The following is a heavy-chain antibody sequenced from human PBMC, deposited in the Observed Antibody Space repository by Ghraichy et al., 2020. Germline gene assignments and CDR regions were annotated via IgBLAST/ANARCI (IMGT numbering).Heavy chain of an antibody. V-gene: IGHV4-59*01. CDR1: GGSISRYY. Sequence: SQTLSLTCTVSGGSISRYYWNWIRQPPGRGLAWLGYIYYHGNTTYNPSLTIRVTISKDTSNNQFSLRLSSVTASDTAVYYCARGLNSGHYYYYYYMDVWGKGTTVTVSS. CDR2: IYYHGNT. J-gene: IGHJ6*03. CDR3: ARGLNSGHYYYYYYMDV. D-gene: IGHD1-26*01.